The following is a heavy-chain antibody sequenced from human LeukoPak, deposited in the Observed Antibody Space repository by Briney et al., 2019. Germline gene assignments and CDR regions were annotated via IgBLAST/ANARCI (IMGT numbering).Heavy chain of an antibody. J-gene: IGHJ4*02. D-gene: IGHD5-12*01. CDR3: ARARGYDHNFDY. CDR2: INHSGST. Sequence: SETLSLTCAVYGGSFSGYYWSWIRQPPGKGLEWIGEINHSGSTNYNPSLKSRVTISVDTSKNQFSLKLSSVTAADTAVYYCARARGYDHNFDYWGQGTLVTVSS. V-gene: IGHV4-34*01. CDR1: GGSFSGYY.